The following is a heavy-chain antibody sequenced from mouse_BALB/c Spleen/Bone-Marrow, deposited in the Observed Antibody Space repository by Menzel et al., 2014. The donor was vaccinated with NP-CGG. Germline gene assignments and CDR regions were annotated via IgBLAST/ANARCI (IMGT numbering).Heavy chain of an antibody. CDR3: TRQRNWDHYAMDY. D-gene: IGHD4-1*01. Sequence: EVHLVESGGDLVKPGGSLKLPCAASGFTFSTYGMSWVRQTPDKRLEWVATISSGGGYTYYPDSVKGRFTISRDNANNTLYLQMSSLKSEDTAMYYCTRQRNWDHYAMDYWGQGTSVTVSS. V-gene: IGHV5-6*01. J-gene: IGHJ4*01. CDR2: ISSGGGYT. CDR1: GFTFSTYG.